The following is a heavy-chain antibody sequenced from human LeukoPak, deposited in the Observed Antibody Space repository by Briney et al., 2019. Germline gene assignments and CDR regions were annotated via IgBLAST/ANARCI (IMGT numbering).Heavy chain of an antibody. D-gene: IGHD2-2*01. J-gene: IGHJ4*02. CDR3: ARDHRGYCSSTSCFPGY. Sequence: ASVKVSCKASGYTFTSYGISWVRQAPGQGLEWMGWISAYNGNTNYAQKLQGRVTMTTDTSTSTAYMELRSLRSDDTAVYYCARDHRGYCSSTSCFPGYWGQGTLVTVSS. CDR2: ISAYNGNT. V-gene: IGHV1-18*01. CDR1: GYTFTSYG.